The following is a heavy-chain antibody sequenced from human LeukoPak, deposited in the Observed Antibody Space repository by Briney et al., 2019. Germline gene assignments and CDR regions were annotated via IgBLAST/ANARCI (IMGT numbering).Heavy chain of an antibody. V-gene: IGHV4-61*02. Sequence: SQTLSLTCTVSGGSISSGSYYWSWIRQPAGKGLEWIGRIYTSGSTNYNPSLKSRVTISLDTSKNQFSLKLSSVTAADTAVYYCARDLYGMDVWGQGTTVTVSS. CDR2: IYTSGST. CDR1: GGSISSGSYY. CDR3: ARDLYGMDV. J-gene: IGHJ6*02.